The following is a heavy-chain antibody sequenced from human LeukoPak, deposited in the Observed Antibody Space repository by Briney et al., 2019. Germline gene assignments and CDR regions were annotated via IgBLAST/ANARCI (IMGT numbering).Heavy chain of an antibody. CDR2: IRGNAGTT. V-gene: IGHV3-23*01. D-gene: IGHD6-19*01. Sequence: GGSLRFSCAASGFIFSNYGMSWVRQAPGKGLEWVSAIRGNAGTTYYADSVKGRFTISRDNAKNSLYLQMNSLRAEDTAVYYCASEVGIAVAAWGQGTLVTVSS. J-gene: IGHJ5*02. CDR3: ASEVGIAVAA. CDR1: GFIFSNYG.